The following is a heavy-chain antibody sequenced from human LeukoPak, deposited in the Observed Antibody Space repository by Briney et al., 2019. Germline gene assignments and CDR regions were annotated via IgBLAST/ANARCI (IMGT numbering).Heavy chain of an antibody. D-gene: IGHD6-13*01. Sequence: GGSLRLSCAASGFSFSSYEMNWVRQAPGKGLEWVSDINSSGSTIYYADSVKGRFTISRDNAKNSLYLQMNSLRAEDTAVYYCARDWPSQQLALDYWGQGTLVTVSS. CDR1: GFSFSSYE. J-gene: IGHJ4*02. CDR3: ARDWPSQQLALDY. CDR2: INSSGSTI. V-gene: IGHV3-48*03.